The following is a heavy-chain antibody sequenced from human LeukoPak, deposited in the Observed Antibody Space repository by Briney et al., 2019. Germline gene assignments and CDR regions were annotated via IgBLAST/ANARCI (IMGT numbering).Heavy chain of an antibody. CDR3: ARHVGGDIWSAYYIDV. CDR1: GGSISSSSYY. CDR2: IYYRGST. Sequence: SETLSLTCSVSGGSISSSSYYWGWIRQPPGKGLEWIGSIYYRGSTNYNTSLKSRVTTSVDTSKNQFSLKLSSVTAADTAVYYCARHVGGDIWSAYYIDVWGKGTTVTVSS. V-gene: IGHV4-39*01. J-gene: IGHJ6*03. D-gene: IGHD3-3*01.